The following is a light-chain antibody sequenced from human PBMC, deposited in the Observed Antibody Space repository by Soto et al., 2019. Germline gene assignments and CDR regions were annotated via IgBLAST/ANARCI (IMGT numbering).Light chain of an antibody. V-gene: IGLV2-14*01. CDR1: SSDVGGYNY. CDR2: EVS. J-gene: IGLJ1*01. Sequence: SVLTQPRSVSGSPGQSVTISCTGTSSDVGGYNYVSWYQQHPGKAPKLMIYEVSNRPSGVSSRFSGSKSGNTASLTISGLQAEDEADYYCSSYTSSSTLEVFGTGTKVTVL. CDR3: SSYTSSSTLEV.